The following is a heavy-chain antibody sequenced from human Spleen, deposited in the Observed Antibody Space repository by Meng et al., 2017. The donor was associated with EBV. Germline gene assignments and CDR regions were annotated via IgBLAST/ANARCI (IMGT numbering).Heavy chain of an antibody. CDR3: ARRQIVGATNQNWYFDL. D-gene: IGHD1-26*01. CDR1: GGSVSSGSYY. V-gene: IGHV4-61*01. CDR2: IYYSGST. J-gene: IGHJ2*01. Sequence: GQPQESGPGLVKPSETLSLTCTVSGGSVSSGSYYWSWIRQPPGKGLEWIGYIYYSGSTNYNPSLKSRVTISVDTSKNQFSLKLSSVTAADTAVYYCARRQIVGATNQNWYFDLWGRGTLVTVSS.